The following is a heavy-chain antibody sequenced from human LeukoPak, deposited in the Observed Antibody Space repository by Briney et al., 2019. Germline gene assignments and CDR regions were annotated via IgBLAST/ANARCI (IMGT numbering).Heavy chain of an antibody. CDR3: ARFLAAGDYYYYCYYYMDV. Sequence: PSETLSLTCTVSGGSISSYNWSWIRLPPGKVQGLIGYHSTSGSTHYNPSLKSRVTISVDTSKNQCSLKLNSVTAADTAVYYCARFLAAGDYYYYCYYYMDVWGKGTTVTVSS. CDR1: GGSISSYN. CDR2: HSTSGST. V-gene: IGHV4-4*09. D-gene: IGHD2/OR15-2a*01. J-gene: IGHJ6*03.